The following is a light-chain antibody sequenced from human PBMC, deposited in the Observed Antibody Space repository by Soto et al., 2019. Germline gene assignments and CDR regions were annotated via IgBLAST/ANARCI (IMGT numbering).Light chain of an antibody. V-gene: IGKV3-15*01. J-gene: IGKJ1*01. CDR2: GAS. CDR1: QSVSSK. CDR3: QQYGSSPRK. Sequence: ETVMTQSPATLSLCPGQRPTLSCRASQSVSSKLVWYQQKPGQAPRFLIYGASTRATGIPARFRGSGSGTEFTLTIDSLQSEDFAVYYCQQYGSSPRKLGKGAKV.